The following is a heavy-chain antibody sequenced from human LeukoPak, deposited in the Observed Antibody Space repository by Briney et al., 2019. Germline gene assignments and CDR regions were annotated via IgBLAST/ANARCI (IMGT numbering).Heavy chain of an antibody. D-gene: IGHD2/OR15-2a*01. CDR3: ARVFLRRGSPVDF. CDR1: GFTPSSPW. V-gene: IGHV3-74*01. CDR2: INADGGTI. J-gene: IGHJ4*02. Sequence: PGGSLRLSCSASGFTPSSPWMHWVRQAPGKGLVWVSRINADGGTINYADSVEGRFSTSRDNAKNTLYLQMNSLRAEDTAVYFCARVFLRRGSPVDFWGQGTPVTVTS.